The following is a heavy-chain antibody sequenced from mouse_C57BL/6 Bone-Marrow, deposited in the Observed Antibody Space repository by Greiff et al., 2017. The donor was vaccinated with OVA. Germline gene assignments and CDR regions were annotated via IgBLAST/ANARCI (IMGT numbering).Heavy chain of an antibody. Sequence: VQLQQSGAELVRPGASVKLSCTASGFNIKDDYMHWVKQRPEQGLEWIGWIDPENGDTEYASKFQGKATITADTSSNTAYLQLSSLTSEDTAAYYYTPYYYGSPKGYAMDYWGQGTSVTVSS. CDR3: TPYYYGSPKGYAMDY. CDR1: GFNIKDDY. J-gene: IGHJ4*01. V-gene: IGHV14-4*01. D-gene: IGHD1-1*01. CDR2: IDPENGDT.